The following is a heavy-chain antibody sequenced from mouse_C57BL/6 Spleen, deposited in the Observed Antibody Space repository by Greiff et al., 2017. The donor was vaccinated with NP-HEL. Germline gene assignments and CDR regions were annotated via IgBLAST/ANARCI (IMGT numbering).Heavy chain of an antibody. CDR3: ARSAYDYDEWPFAY. Sequence: VQLKESGPELVKPGASVKISCKASGYSFTDYNMNWVKQSNGKSLEWIGVINPNYGTTSYNQKFKGKAKLTVDKSSRTAYMQLNSLTSEDSAVYYCARSAYDYDEWPFAYWGQGTLVTVSA. CDR1: GYSFTDYN. J-gene: IGHJ3*01. V-gene: IGHV1-39*01. D-gene: IGHD2-4*01. CDR2: INPNYGTT.